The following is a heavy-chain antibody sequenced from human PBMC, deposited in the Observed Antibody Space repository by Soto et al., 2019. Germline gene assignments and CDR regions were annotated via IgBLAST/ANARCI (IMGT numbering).Heavy chain of an antibody. CDR3: ARGLAADGA. V-gene: IGHV1-3*01. J-gene: IGHJ4*02. CDR2: INAGSGNT. Sequence: QVQLVQSGAEVKKPGASVKVSCTASGYTFTHYAIHWVRHAPGQRLEWMGFINAGSGNTKYSQTFQGRLTFTKDTSASTAYRDLSSLRPEATAIYYGARGLAADGAWGQGTRVTVSS. D-gene: IGHD6-13*01. CDR1: GYTFTHYA.